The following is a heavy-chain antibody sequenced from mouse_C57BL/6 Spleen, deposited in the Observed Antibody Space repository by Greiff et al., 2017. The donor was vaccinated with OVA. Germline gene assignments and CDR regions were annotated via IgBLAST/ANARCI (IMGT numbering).Heavy chain of an antibody. CDR2: ISRGGSYT. CDR3: ARWLRGYFDY. Sequence: DVILVESGGDLVKPGGSLKLSCAASGFTFSSYGLSWVRPTPDKRLEWVATISRGGSYTYYPDSVKGRFTISRDNAKNTLYLQMSSLKSEDTAMYYCARWLRGYFDYWGQGTTLTVSS. D-gene: IGHD2-2*01. CDR1: GFTFSSYG. V-gene: IGHV5-6*02. J-gene: IGHJ2*01.